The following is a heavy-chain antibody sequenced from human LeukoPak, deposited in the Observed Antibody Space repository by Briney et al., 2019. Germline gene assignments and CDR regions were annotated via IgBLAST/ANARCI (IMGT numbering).Heavy chain of an antibody. J-gene: IGHJ5*02. V-gene: IGHV3-7*05. Sequence: GGSLRLSCAASGFTFSSYWMSWVRQAPGKGLEWVANIKQDGSEKYYVDSVKGRFTISRDNSKNTLYLQMNSLRAEDTAVYYCARALAAAGRVNWFDPWGQGTLVTVSS. D-gene: IGHD6-13*01. CDR2: IKQDGSEK. CDR1: GFTFSSYW. CDR3: ARALAAAGRVNWFDP.